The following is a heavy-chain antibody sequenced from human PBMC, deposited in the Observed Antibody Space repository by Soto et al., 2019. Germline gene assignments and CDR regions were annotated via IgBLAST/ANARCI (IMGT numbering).Heavy chain of an antibody. CDR3: ARVPVVGASPWFDP. J-gene: IGHJ5*02. CDR1: GGSMIGNY. Sequence: SETLSLTCTVAGGSMIGNYWTWVRQPPGKGLEWIGNMFYSGTTNYNPSLKSRVTISVDKSKNQFSLKLSSVTAADTAVYYCARVPVVGASPWFDPWGQGTLVTVSS. D-gene: IGHD1-26*01. CDR2: MFYSGTT. V-gene: IGHV4-59*12.